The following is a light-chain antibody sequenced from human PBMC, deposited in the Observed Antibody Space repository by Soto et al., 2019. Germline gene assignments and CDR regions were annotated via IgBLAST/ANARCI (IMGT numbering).Light chain of an antibody. Sequence: EIVLTQSPGTLSLSPGERATLSCRASQSVSSSFLAWYQQRPGQAPRLLIFGASYRATVIPDRLSGSGSGTDFTLTISRLEPEDFAVYYCQHYGNSPPEYTFGPGTNVD. CDR3: QHYGNSPPEYT. J-gene: IGKJ3*01. CDR2: GAS. V-gene: IGKV3-20*01. CDR1: QSVSSSF.